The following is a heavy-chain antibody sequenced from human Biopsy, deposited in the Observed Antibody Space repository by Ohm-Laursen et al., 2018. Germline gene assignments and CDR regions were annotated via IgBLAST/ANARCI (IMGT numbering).Heavy chain of an antibody. V-gene: IGHV1-69*04. CDR2: IVPILGHL. J-gene: IGHJ4*02. Sequence: SSVKVSCKASGGPSSNYAFSWVRQAPGQGLGWVGRIVPILGHLNYAQRFQGRVSITADKSTSYVYMELSRLTSGDTAVYYCAADADGYYTEFDYWGPGTLVTVSS. CDR1: GGPSSNYA. D-gene: IGHD3-3*01. CDR3: AADADGYYTEFDY.